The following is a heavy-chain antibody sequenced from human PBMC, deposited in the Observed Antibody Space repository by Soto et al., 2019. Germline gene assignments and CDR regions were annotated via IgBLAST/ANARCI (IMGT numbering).Heavy chain of an antibody. D-gene: IGHD3-10*01. V-gene: IGHV3-74*01. CDR3: ARDSPGSQSYFDY. J-gene: IGHJ4*02. CDR1: GFTFSSDW. CDR2: INTDGRGT. Sequence: EVQLVESGGGLAQPGGSLRLSCAASGFTFSSDWMHWVRQAPGKGLVWVSRINTDGRGTSYADSVKGRFTISRDNGKNSLNLQMNSLRAEDTAVYYCARDSPGSQSYFDYWGQGNMVTVSS.